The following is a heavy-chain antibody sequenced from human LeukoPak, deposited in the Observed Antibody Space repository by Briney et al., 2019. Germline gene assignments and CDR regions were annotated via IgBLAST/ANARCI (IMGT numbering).Heavy chain of an antibody. CDR2: ISSSSSYI. J-gene: IGHJ4*02. CDR1: GFTFSSYS. CDR3: ARDFYDSSGYYN. V-gene: IGHV3-21*01. Sequence: GGSLRLSCSASGFTFSSYSMNWVRQAPGKGLEWVSSISSSSSYIYYADSVKGRFTISRDNAKNSLYLQMNSLRAEDTAVYYCARDFYDSSGYYNWGQGTLVTVSS. D-gene: IGHD3-22*01.